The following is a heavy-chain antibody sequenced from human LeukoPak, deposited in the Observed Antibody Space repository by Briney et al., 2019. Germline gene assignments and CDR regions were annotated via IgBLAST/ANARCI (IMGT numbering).Heavy chain of an antibody. CDR2: IYYSGST. D-gene: IGHD2-2*03. CDR1: GGSISSGDYY. J-gene: IGHJ6*02. Sequence: PSETLSLTCTVSGGSISSGDYYWSWIRQPPGKGLEWIVYIYYSGSTYYNPSLKSRVTISVDTSKNQFSLKLSSVTAADTAVYYCAREALDIVVVPAAPPLYYYYGMDVWGQGTTVTVSS. V-gene: IGHV4-30-4*01. CDR3: AREALDIVVVPAAPPLYYYYGMDV.